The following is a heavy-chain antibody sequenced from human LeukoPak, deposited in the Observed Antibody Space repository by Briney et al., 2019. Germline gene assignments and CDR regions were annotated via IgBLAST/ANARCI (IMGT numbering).Heavy chain of an antibody. J-gene: IGHJ2*01. Sequence: SETLSLTCTVSGGSISSYFWSWIRQPPGKGLEWIGHIYYSGSTNYNPSLKSRVTISVDTSKNQFSLKLSSVTAADTAVYYCASYSGSYWYFDLWGRGTLVTVSS. CDR3: ASYSGSYWYFDL. V-gene: IGHV4-59*08. CDR1: GGSISSYF. D-gene: IGHD2-15*01. CDR2: IYYSGST.